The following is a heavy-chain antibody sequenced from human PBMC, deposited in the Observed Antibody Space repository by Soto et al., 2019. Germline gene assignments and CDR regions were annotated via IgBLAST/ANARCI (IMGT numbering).Heavy chain of an antibody. CDR1: GGSFSCYY. J-gene: IGHJ6*02. D-gene: IGHD2-2*01. CDR3: ASNQIVVVPATPSSFYYYYGMDV. V-gene: IGHV4-34*01. Sequence: PSETRSLTCAVYGGSFSCYYGSGIRPPPGKGLEWIGEINHSGSTNYNPSLKSRVTISVDTSKNQFSLKLSSVTAADTAVYYCASNQIVVVPATPSSFYYYYGMDVWGQGTTVTVPS. CDR2: INHSGST.